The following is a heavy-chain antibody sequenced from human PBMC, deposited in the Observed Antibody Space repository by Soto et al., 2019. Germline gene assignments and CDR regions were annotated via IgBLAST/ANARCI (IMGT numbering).Heavy chain of an antibody. CDR2: INWNGGST. J-gene: IGHJ4*02. D-gene: IGHD3-22*01. CDR1: GFTFDDYG. Sequence: PGGSLRLSCAASGFTFDDYGMSWVRQAPGKGLEWVSGINWNGGSTGYADSVKGRFTVSRDNAKNSLYLQMNSLRAEDTALYYCARDNVPDYYDSSGFLDYSGQGSLVIVSS. V-gene: IGHV3-20*04. CDR3: ARDNVPDYYDSSGFLDY.